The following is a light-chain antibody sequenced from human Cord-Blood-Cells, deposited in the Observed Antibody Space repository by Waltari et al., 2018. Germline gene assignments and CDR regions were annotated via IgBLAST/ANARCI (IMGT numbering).Light chain of an antibody. V-gene: IGLV2-14*01. CDR3: SSYTSSSTV. CDR2: EVS. CDR1: SSDVGGYNY. Sequence: QSALTQPASVSGSPGQSITISCTGTSSDVGGYNYVSWYQQHPGKAPKLMIYEVSNRLSGFSNRLSGSKSGNTASLTISGLQAEDEAEYYCSSYTSSSTVFGGGTKLTVL. J-gene: IGLJ3*02.